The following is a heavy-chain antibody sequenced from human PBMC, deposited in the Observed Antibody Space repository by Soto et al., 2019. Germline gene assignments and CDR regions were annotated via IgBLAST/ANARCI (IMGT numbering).Heavy chain of an antibody. Sequence: SVKVSCKASGYTFTSYYMHWVRQAPGQGLEWMGGIIPIFGTANYAQKFQGRVTITADESTSTAYMELNSLRAEDTAVYYCASHPRDSSGYWYYFDYWGQGTLVTVSS. V-gene: IGHV1-69*13. D-gene: IGHD3-22*01. CDR3: ASHPRDSSGYWYYFDY. CDR1: GYTFTSYY. J-gene: IGHJ4*02. CDR2: IIPIFGTA.